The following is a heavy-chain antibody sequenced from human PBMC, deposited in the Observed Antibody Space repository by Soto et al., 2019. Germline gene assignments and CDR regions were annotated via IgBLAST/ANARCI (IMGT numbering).Heavy chain of an antibody. D-gene: IGHD6-13*01. V-gene: IGHV3-33*01. CDR2: IWYDGSTK. J-gene: IGHJ4*02. CDR3: ARVASSSSWHIPHFDQ. CDR1: GFMFRSYA. Sequence: GGSLRLSCAASGFMFRSYAMHWVRQAPGKGLEWVAGIWYDGSTKYYGDSVKGRYSISRDNSKNMLDLQMNSLRAEDTAVYYCARVASSSSWHIPHFDQWGQGTLVTVSS.